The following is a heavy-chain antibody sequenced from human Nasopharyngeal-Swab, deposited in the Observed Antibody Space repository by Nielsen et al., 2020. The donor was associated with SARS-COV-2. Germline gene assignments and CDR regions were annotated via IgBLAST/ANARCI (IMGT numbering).Heavy chain of an antibody. CDR3: ARVYSTTAHYYYGMDV. CDR1: GGSISSSNW. D-gene: IGHD2-2*01. CDR2: IYHSGST. Sequence: SETLSLTCAVSGGSISSSNWWSWVRQPPGKGLEWIGEIYHSGSTNYNPSLKSRVTISVDKSKNQFSLKLSSVTAADTAVYYCARVYSTTAHYYYGMDVWGQGTTVTVSS. J-gene: IGHJ6*02. V-gene: IGHV4-4*02.